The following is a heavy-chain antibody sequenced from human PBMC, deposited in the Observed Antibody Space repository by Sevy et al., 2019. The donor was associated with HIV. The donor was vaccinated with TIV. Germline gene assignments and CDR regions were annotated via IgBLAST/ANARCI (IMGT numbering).Heavy chain of an antibody. V-gene: IGHV3-7*01. CDR1: GFPFSNSW. Sequence: GGSLRLSCAASGFPFSNSWMTWVRQAPGKGLEWVAYIKEDGSEIYYVDSVKGRFTISRDNAKNSLYLQMNSLRAEDTAVYYCLVSFDYWGQGTLVTVSS. J-gene: IGHJ4*02. CDR2: IKEDGSEI. D-gene: IGHD3-10*01. CDR3: LVSFDY.